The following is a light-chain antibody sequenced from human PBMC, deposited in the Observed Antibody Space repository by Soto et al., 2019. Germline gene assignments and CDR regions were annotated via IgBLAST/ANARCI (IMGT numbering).Light chain of an antibody. CDR1: QTISNW. Sequence: DIQMTQSPSTLSASVGDRVTITCRASQTISNWLAWYQQKPGKAPKLLIYRASNLEGGVPSRFSGSGSGTDFTLTISSLQPDDFATYYCQQYNGYSTFGGGTKVEIK. CDR3: QQYNGYST. J-gene: IGKJ4*01. CDR2: RAS. V-gene: IGKV1-5*03.